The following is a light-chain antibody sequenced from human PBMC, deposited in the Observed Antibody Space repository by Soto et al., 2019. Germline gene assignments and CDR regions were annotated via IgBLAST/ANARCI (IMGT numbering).Light chain of an antibody. CDR1: SSNIGGNS. Sequence: QSVMTQPPSVSAAPGQKVTISCSGSSSNIGGNSVSWYQQLPGTAPKLLIYDDNKRPSGIPDRFSGSKSGTSATLGITGFQTGDEADYYCQSYDSSLSGHVVFGGGTKLTVL. CDR3: QSYDSSLSGHVV. CDR2: DDN. V-gene: IGLV1-51*01. J-gene: IGLJ2*01.